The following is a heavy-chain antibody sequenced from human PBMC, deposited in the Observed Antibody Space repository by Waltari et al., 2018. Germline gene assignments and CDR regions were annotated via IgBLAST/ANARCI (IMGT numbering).Heavy chain of an antibody. V-gene: IGHV1-24*01. CDR2: FDPEDGET. CDR3: ATWKNYYDSSGYYPRVDY. J-gene: IGHJ4*02. Sequence: QVQLVPSGAEVKKPGASVKVSCKVSGYTLPELSLHWVRQAPGKGLEWMGGFDPEDGETIYAQKFQGRVTMTEDTSTDTAYMELSSLRSEDTAVYYCATWKNYYDSSGYYPRVDYWGQGTLVTVSS. CDR1: GYTLPELS. D-gene: IGHD3-22*01.